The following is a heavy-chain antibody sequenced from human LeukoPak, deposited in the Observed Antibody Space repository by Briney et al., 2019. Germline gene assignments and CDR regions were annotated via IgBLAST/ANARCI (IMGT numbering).Heavy chain of an antibody. Sequence: SETLSLTCTVSGGSISSSSYYWGWIRQPPGKGLEWIGSIYYSGSTNYNPSLKSRVTISVDTSKNQFSLKLSSVTAADTAVYYCARADYYDSSGYYPVFDYWGQGTLVTVSS. J-gene: IGHJ4*02. V-gene: IGHV4-39*07. CDR1: GGSISSSSYY. D-gene: IGHD3-22*01. CDR3: ARADYYDSSGYYPVFDY. CDR2: IYYSGST.